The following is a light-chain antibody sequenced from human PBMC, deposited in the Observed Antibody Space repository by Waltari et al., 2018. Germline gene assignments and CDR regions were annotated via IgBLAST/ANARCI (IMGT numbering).Light chain of an antibody. V-gene: IGLV2-23*01. CDR3: CSYAGSTTSVM. Sequence: QSALTQPASVSGSPGQSITISCTGTSSDVGSYNLVSWYQHHPVKAPKVIIYEGSKRPSGVSNLFSGSKSGNTASLTISGLQAEDEADYYCCSYAGSTTSVMFGGGTKLTVL. J-gene: IGLJ3*02. CDR1: SSDVGSYNL. CDR2: EGS.